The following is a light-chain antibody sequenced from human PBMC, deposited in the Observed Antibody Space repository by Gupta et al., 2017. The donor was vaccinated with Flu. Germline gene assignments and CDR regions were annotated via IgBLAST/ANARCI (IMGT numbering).Light chain of an antibody. CDR3: QVWDRLSDHVV. V-gene: IGLV3-21*02. CDR2: EDN. J-gene: IGLJ2*01. CDR1: NIGIKS. Sequence: SYVLTQPPSVSVAPGQTARITCGGDNIGIKSVHWYQQKPGQVPVLVVYEDNDRPSGIPERFSGSNSGNTATVTISRVEAGDEADYYCQVWDRLSDHVVFGGGTKLTVL.